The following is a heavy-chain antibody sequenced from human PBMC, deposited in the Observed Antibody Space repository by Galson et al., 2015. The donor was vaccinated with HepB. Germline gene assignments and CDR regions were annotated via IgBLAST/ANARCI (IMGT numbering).Heavy chain of an antibody. CDR1: GFTFSNYA. Sequence: SLRLSCAASGFTFSNYAMSWVRQAPGKGLEWVSRISGSGDGTYYADSVKGRFTISRDNSKKTLYLQMNSLRAEDTAVYYCAKEDGLLYFGELLWGGGPFDPWGQGTLVTVSS. CDR3: AKEDGLLYFGELLWGGGPFDP. J-gene: IGHJ5*02. CDR2: ISGSGDGT. V-gene: IGHV3-23*01. D-gene: IGHD3-10*01.